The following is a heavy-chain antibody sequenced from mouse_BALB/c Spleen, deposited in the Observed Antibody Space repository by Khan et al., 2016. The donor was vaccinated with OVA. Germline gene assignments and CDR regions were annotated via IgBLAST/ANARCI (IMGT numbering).Heavy chain of an antibody. CDR1: GFNIKDTY. J-gene: IGHJ3*01. CDR3: GRDYWDVFAY. CDR2: IDPANGNT. Sequence: VQLKQSGAELVKPGASVKLSCTASGFNIKDTYIHWVKQRPEQGLEWSGRIDPANGNTKYDPKFQGKATITADTSSNTAYLQLSSLTSEDTAVYYCGRDYWDVFAYWGQGTLVTVPA. D-gene: IGHD4-1*01. V-gene: IGHV14-3*02.